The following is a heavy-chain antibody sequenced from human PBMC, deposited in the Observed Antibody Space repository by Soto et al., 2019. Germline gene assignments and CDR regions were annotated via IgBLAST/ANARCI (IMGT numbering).Heavy chain of an antibody. J-gene: IGHJ4*02. Sequence: QVQLVQSGTEVKKPGASVKVSCKASGYTFTSYAISWVRQAPGQGLEWMGWINPYNGNTNYAQKLQGRVTMTTDTSTSTAYMELRSVRSDDTAVYYCARDTAMALPDAWGQGTLVTVSS. V-gene: IGHV1-18*01. CDR2: INPYNGNT. D-gene: IGHD5-18*01. CDR1: GYTFTSYA. CDR3: ARDTAMALPDA.